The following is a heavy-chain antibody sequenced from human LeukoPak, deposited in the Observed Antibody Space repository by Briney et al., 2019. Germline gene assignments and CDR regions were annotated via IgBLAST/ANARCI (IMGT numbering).Heavy chain of an antibody. V-gene: IGHV1-46*01. CDR1: GYTFTNYY. D-gene: IGHD4-17*01. CDR2: INPSGGST. J-gene: IGHJ5*02. Sequence: GASVKVSCKASGYTFTNYYVHWVRQAPGQGLEWMGVINPSGGSTNYAQKFQGRVTITRDTSTSTVYMELSSLRSEDTAVYYCARDSTVTTFRGCVDPWGQGTLVTVSS. CDR3: ARDSTVTTFRGCVDP.